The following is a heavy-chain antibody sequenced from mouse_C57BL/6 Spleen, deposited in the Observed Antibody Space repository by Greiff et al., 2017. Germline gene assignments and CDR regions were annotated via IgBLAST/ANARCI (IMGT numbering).Heavy chain of an antibody. CDR2: IDPETGGT. V-gene: IGHV1-15*01. Sequence: QVQLQQSGAELVRPGASVTLSCKASGYTFTGYEMHWVKQTPVHGLEWIGAIDPETGGTAYNQKFKGKAILTADKSSSTAYMELRSLTSEDSAVYCCTRSKRWSNPYFDYWGQGTTLTVSS. D-gene: IGHD2-5*01. CDR1: GYTFTGYE. CDR3: TRSKRWSNPYFDY. J-gene: IGHJ2*01.